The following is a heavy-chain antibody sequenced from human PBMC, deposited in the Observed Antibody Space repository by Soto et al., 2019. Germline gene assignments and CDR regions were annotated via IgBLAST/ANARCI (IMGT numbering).Heavy chain of an antibody. V-gene: IGHV1-69*13. Sequence: SVKVSCKASGGTFSRYTSSGVRQAPGQGLEWMGGITPMFGTANYAQKFQGRVTIAADESTSTAYMELSSLRSEDTDVYYCARQFDYESSGYYYAYWGQGTVVTFSS. D-gene: IGHD3-22*01. CDR1: GGTFSRYT. CDR3: ARQFDYESSGYYYAY. J-gene: IGHJ1*01. CDR2: ITPMFGTA.